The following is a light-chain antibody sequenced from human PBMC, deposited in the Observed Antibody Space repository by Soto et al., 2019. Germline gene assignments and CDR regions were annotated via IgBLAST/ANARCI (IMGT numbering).Light chain of an antibody. Sequence: EIVLTQSPGTLSLSPGERATLSCRASQSVSSSYLAWYQQKPGQAPRLVIYAASTRATGIPDRFSGSGSGTEFTLTISSLQSEDFAVYYCEQYNHWPLTFGGGTKVDIK. J-gene: IGKJ4*01. CDR2: AAS. V-gene: IGKV3-15*01. CDR1: QSVSSSY. CDR3: EQYNHWPLT.